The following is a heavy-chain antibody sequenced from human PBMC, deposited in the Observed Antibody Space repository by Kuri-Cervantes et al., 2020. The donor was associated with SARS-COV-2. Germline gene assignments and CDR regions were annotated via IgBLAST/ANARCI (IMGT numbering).Heavy chain of an antibody. Sequence: SETLSLTCTVSGGSIRRYYWSWIRQPAGKGLEWVGYIYYSGSTNYNPSLKSRVTISVDTSKNQFSLKLSSVTAADTAVYYCARHAVRYYFDYWGQGTLVTVSS. V-gene: IGHV4-59*08. CDR3: ARHAVRYYFDY. J-gene: IGHJ4*02. CDR2: IYYSGST. CDR1: GGSIRRYY.